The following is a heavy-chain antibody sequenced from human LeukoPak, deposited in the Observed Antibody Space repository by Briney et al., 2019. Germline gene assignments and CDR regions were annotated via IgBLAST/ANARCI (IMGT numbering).Heavy chain of an antibody. Sequence: GASVKVSCKASGYTFTSYDINWVRQATGQGLEWMGWINTNTGNPTSAQGLTGRFVFSLDTSVSTAYLQISSLKAEDTAVYYCAISPVYYDILTGYYKASPLDYWGQGTLVTVSS. CDR3: AISPVYYDILTGYYKASPLDY. CDR1: GYTFTSYD. J-gene: IGHJ4*02. D-gene: IGHD3-9*01. V-gene: IGHV7-4-1*02. CDR2: INTNTGNP.